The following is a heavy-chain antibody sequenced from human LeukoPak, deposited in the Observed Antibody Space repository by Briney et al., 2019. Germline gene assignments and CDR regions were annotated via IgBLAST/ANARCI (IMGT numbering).Heavy chain of an antibody. CDR2: INPSGGST. CDR1: GYTFTSYY. V-gene: IGHV1-46*01. D-gene: IGHD3-10*01. Sequence: ASVKVSCKASGYTFTSYYMHWVRQAPGQGLEWMGIINPSGGSTSYAQKFQGRVTMTRDTSTSTVYMELSSLRAEDTAVYYCAKDWGYGSGSYYKFGYMDVWGKGTTVTVSS. CDR3: AKDWGYGSGSYYKFGYMDV. J-gene: IGHJ6*03.